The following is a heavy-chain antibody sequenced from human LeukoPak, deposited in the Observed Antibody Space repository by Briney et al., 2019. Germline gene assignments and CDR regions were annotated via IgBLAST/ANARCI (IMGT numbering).Heavy chain of an antibody. CDR2: ISRDSNYI. D-gene: IGHD6-19*01. J-gene: IGHJ4*02. CDR3: ARDASGWSRDY. CDR1: GFTSSTFS. Sequence: GGSLSLSCAASGFTSSTFSMTWVGRAPGKGRKWVSVISRDSNYIYYADSMKGRFTISRDNGKNSLYLQINSLRDEDTAVYYCARDASGWSRDYWGQGTLVTVSS. V-gene: IGHV3-21*01.